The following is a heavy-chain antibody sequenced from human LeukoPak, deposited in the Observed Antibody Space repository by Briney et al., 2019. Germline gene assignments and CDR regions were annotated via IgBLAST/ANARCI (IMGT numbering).Heavy chain of an antibody. J-gene: IGHJ3*02. D-gene: IGHD3-3*01. Sequence: GRSLRLSCAASGFTFSSYAMTWVRQAPGKGLEWVASIKQDGSEKYYVDSVKGRFTISRDNARNSLYLQMNSLRAEDTAVYYCASPEWLPDSIDIWGQGTMVTVSS. CDR1: GFTFSSYA. CDR3: ASPEWLPDSIDI. V-gene: IGHV3-7*01. CDR2: IKQDGSEK.